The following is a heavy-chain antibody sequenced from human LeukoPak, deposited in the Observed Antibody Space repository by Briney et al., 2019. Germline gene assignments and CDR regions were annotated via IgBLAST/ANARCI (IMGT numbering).Heavy chain of an antibody. CDR1: GVSISSYY. CDR2: IHISGST. CDR3: ARDPYDFWSGYYDY. J-gene: IGHJ4*02. Sequence: SETLSLTCTVSGVSISSYYWSWIRQPAGKGLEWIGRIHISGSTNYNPSLKSRVTISVDKSKNQFSLKLSSVTAADTAVYYCARDPYDFWSGYYDYWGQGTLVTVSS. V-gene: IGHV4-4*07. D-gene: IGHD3-3*01.